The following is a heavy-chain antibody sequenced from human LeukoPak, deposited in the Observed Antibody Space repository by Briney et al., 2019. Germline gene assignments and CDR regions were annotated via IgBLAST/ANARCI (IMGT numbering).Heavy chain of an antibody. CDR1: GFTFSSYR. CDR3: ARDPVPATARHFDY. D-gene: IGHD1-1*01. V-gene: IGHV3-21*01. Sequence: GGSLRLSCAASGFTFSSYRMNWVRQASGKGLEWVSSISRSSSDIYYADSVKGRFTISRDNAKNSLYLQMNSLRGEDTGVYYCARDPVPATARHFDYWGQGTLVTVSS. J-gene: IGHJ4*02. CDR2: ISRSSSDI.